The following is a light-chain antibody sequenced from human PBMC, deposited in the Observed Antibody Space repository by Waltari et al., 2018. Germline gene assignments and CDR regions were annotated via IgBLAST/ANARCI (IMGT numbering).Light chain of an antibody. CDR3: QQYYRYWYT. V-gene: IGKV1-5*01. CDR1: QSISGW. Sequence: DIQMTQSPSTLSASVGDSVPITYRASQSISGWLAWYQHKPGKAPKLLIYDASSLQTGVPSRFSGSGSGTEFTLTISSLQPDDFATYYYQQYYRYWYTFGPGTKLEIK. J-gene: IGKJ2*01. CDR2: DAS.